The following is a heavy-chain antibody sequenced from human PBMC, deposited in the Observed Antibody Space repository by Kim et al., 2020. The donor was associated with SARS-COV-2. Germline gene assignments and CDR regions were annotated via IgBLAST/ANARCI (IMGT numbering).Heavy chain of an antibody. CDR3: AKGGLGYSSSLYWFDP. J-gene: IGHJ5*02. CDR1: GFTFSSYA. V-gene: IGHV3-23*01. D-gene: IGHD6-13*01. Sequence: GGSLRLSCAASGFTFSSYAMSWVRQAPGKGLEWVSAISGSGGSTYYADSVKGRFTISRDNSKNTLYLQMNSLRAEDTAVYYCAKGGLGYSSSLYWFDPWGQGTLVTVSS. CDR2: ISGSGGST.